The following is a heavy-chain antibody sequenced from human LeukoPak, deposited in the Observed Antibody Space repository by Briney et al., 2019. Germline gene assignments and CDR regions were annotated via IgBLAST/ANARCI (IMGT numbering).Heavy chain of an antibody. Sequence: ASVKVPCKASGYTFTSYYMHWVRQAPGGGLEWMGVINPSVGSRNYAQKFQGRVTVTRDTSTSTVYMEVSSLRSEDTAMYYCARDLLGVDTAMSSLYSSSGMDVWGQGTTVTVSS. D-gene: IGHD5-18*01. CDR3: ARDLLGVDTAMSSLYSSSGMDV. V-gene: IGHV1-46*01. CDR2: INPSVGSR. J-gene: IGHJ6*02. CDR1: GYTFTSYY.